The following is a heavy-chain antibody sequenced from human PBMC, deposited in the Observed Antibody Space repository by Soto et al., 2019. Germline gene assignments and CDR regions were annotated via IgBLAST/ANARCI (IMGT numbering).Heavy chain of an antibody. CDR1: GGSISGGNYY. D-gene: IGHD3-22*01. Sequence: SETLSLTCTVSGGSISGGNYYWSWIRQHPGKGLEWIGYIYYSGSTYYNPSLKSRVTISVDTSKNQFSLKLSSVTAADTAVYYCARTSYDSSGTAADPWGQGTLVTVYS. CDR3: ARTSYDSSGTAADP. V-gene: IGHV4-31*03. CDR2: IYYSGST. J-gene: IGHJ5*02.